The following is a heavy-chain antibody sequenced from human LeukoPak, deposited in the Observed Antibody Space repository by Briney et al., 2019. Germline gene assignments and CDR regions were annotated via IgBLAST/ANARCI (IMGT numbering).Heavy chain of an antibody. Sequence: PSETLSLTCTVSGGSISSSSYYWGWVRQPPGKGLEWIGSIRYTHTGSTYYNPSLKSRVTISGDTSKNKFSLKLTSVTAADTAVYYCSRRPITMNAFDIWGQGTMVTVSS. J-gene: IGHJ3*02. V-gene: IGHV4-39*01. CDR3: SRRPITMNAFDI. D-gene: IGHD3-22*01. CDR1: GGSISSSSYY. CDR2: IRYTHTGST.